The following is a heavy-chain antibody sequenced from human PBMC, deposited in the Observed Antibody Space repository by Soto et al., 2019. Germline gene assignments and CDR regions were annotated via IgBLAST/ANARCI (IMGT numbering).Heavy chain of an antibody. D-gene: IGHD3-3*01. J-gene: IGHJ4*02. V-gene: IGHV2-5*02. Sequence: QITLNESGPTQVKPRQTLTLTCTFSGFSLTTSGVGVGWIRQSPGKAPEWLALIYWDDDKRYSPSLKSRLTITKYTSKNQVVLTMADLDPADTATYYCAHRVLRTVFGLVTTTAIDFDFWGQGTPVAVSS. CDR3: AHRVLRTVFGLVTTTAIDFDF. CDR1: GFSLTTSGVG. CDR2: IYWDDDK.